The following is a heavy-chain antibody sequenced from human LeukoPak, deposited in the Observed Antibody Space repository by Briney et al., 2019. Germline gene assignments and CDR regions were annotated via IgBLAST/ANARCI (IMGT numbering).Heavy chain of an antibody. Sequence: GGSLRLSCAASGFTFSNYGMHRVRQAPGKGLEWVAVISYDGSNKYYADSVKGRFTISRDNSKTTLYVQMDSLRAEDTAVYYCAKVVGSYYYGMDVWGQGTTVTVSS. CDR3: AKVVGSYYYGMDV. CDR2: ISYDGSNK. V-gene: IGHV3-30*18. CDR1: GFTFSNYG. J-gene: IGHJ6*02. D-gene: IGHD1-26*01.